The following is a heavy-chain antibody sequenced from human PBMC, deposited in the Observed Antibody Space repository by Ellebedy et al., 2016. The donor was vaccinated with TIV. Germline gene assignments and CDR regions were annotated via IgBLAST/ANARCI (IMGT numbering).Heavy chain of an antibody. V-gene: IGHV1-46*01. CDR1: GYTFSTYF. CDR3: ARGEMGTITSASDI. CDR2: MKPSGDYT. Sequence: ASVKVSXXASGYTFSTYFMHWVRQAPGQGLEWMGVMKPSGDYTRYAQKFQGRFTMTSDTSTSTLYMELSSLRSEDTAVYYCARGEMGTITSASDIWGQGTTVTVSS. D-gene: IGHD5-24*01. J-gene: IGHJ3*02.